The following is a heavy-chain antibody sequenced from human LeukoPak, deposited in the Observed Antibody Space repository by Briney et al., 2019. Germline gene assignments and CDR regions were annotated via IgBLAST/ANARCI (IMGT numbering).Heavy chain of an antibody. CDR2: INPNSGGT. CDR1: GYTFTGYY. V-gene: IGHV1-2*02. J-gene: IGHJ5*02. CDR3: ARAQSGSYRYNWFDP. Sequence: GASVKVSCKASGYTFTGYYMHWVRQAPGQGLEWMGWINPNSGGTNYAQKFQGRVTMTRDTSISTAYMELSRLRSDDTAVYYCARAQSGSYRYNWFDPWGQGTLVTVSS. D-gene: IGHD1-26*01.